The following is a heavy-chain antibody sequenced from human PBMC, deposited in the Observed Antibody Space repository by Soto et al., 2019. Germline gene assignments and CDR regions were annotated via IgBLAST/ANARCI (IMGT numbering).Heavy chain of an antibody. CDR1: GFTFSSYA. D-gene: IGHD2-15*01. Sequence: QVQLVESGGGVVQPGRSLRLSCAASGFTFSSYAMHWVRQAPGKGLEWVAVISYDGSNKYYADSVKGRFTISRDNSKNTLYLQMNSLRTEDTAVYYCARELVTSRQDPHGLDVWGQGTTVTVS. J-gene: IGHJ6*02. CDR2: ISYDGSNK. CDR3: ARELVTSRQDPHGLDV. V-gene: IGHV3-30-3*01.